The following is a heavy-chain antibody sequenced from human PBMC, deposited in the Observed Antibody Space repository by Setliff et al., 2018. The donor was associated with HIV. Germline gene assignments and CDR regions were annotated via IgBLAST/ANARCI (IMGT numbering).Heavy chain of an antibody. Sequence: SETPSLTCAVSGYSINSGYYWGWIRQPPGKGLQWIASIYHGGSTYYNPSLRSRVTISVDTSKNLFSLKLDFVTAADTAVYYCARRADYDGSGSPFDYWGQGTPVTVSS. CDR2: IYHGGST. V-gene: IGHV4-38-2*01. CDR3: ARRADYDGSGSPFDY. CDR1: GYSINSGYY. J-gene: IGHJ4*02. D-gene: IGHD3-10*01.